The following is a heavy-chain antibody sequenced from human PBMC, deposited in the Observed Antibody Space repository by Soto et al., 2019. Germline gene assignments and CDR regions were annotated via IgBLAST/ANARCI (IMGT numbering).Heavy chain of an antibody. V-gene: IGHV4-59*01. J-gene: IGHJ4*01. CDR1: GDSISTYY. Sequence: LSLTCNVSGDSISTYYWSWIRQPPGKGLEWIGYVHYSGSTLYNPSLESRVTMSIDMSKKQVSLKLTSVIAADTAVYYCARTRMIESWIDYWGHGTLVTVSS. D-gene: IGHD2-21*01. CDR3: ARTRMIESWIDY. CDR2: VHYSGST.